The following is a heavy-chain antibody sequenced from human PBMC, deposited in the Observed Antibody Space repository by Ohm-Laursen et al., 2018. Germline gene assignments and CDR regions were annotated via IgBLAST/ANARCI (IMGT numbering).Heavy chain of an antibody. D-gene: IGHD1-26*01. CDR1: GFTFSSYA. J-gene: IGHJ4*02. V-gene: IGHV3-30*18. Sequence: SLRLSCSASGFTFSSYAMSWVRQAPGKGLEWVAVISYDGSNKYYADSVKGRFTISRDNSKNTLYLQMNSLRAEDTAVYYCAKDLVVGANFPFGYWGQGTLVTVSS. CDR3: AKDLVVGANFPFGY. CDR2: ISYDGSNK.